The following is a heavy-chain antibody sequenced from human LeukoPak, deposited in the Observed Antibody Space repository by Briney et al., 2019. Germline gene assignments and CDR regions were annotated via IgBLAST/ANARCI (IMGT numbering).Heavy chain of an antibody. Sequence: GGSLRLSCAASGFTFDDYTMHWVRQAPGKGLEWVSLISWDGGSTYYADSVKGRFTISRDNSKNSLYLQMNSLRTEDTALYYCAKDIYGDYAIYYYYGMDVWGQGTTVTISS. J-gene: IGHJ6*02. V-gene: IGHV3-43*01. CDR3: AKDIYGDYAIYYYYGMDV. D-gene: IGHD4-17*01. CDR1: GFTFDDYT. CDR2: ISWDGGST.